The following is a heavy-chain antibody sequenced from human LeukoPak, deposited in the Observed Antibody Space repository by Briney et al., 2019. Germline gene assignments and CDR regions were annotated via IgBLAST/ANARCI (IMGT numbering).Heavy chain of an antibody. J-gene: IGHJ4*02. CDR2: ISYDGSNK. D-gene: IGHD1-14*01. Sequence: GSLRLSCAASGFTFSSYAMHWVRQAPGKGLEWVAVISYDGSNKYYADSVKGRFTISRDNSKNSLYLQMNSLRAEDTAVYYCARRYFDCWGQGTLVTVPS. V-gene: IGHV3-30*04. CDR3: ARRYFDC. CDR1: GFTFSSYA.